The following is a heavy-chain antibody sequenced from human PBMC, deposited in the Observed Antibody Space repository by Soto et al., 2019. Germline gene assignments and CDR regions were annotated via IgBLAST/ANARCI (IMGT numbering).Heavy chain of an antibody. Sequence: SETLSLTCGVSGYSISSGYYWGWIRQPPGKGLEWIGSMYHDSGSSYYNPSLRSRVTISVDTSKNQVSLKLTSVTAADTAVYYCARRLFGSGWTLDSWGQGALVTVSS. CDR2: MYHDSGSS. V-gene: IGHV4-38-2*01. CDR1: GYSISSGYY. CDR3: ARRLFGSGWTLDS. J-gene: IGHJ4*02. D-gene: IGHD6-19*01.